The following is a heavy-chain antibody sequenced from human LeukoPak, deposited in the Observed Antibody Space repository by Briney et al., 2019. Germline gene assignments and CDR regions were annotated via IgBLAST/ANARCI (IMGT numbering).Heavy chain of an antibody. CDR3: AREGPPAYDISIGYYSGWFDP. CDR1: GFTVSSVY. Sequence: PGRSLRLSCAASGFTVSSVYMSWVRQAPGKGLEWVAVIYSGGSITYADSVKGRFTISRDNSKNTLYLQMNRLRAEDTAVYYCAREGPPAYDISIGYYSGWFDPRGQGTLVTVSS. D-gene: IGHD3-9*01. J-gene: IGHJ5*02. CDR2: IYSGGSI. V-gene: IGHV3-66*01.